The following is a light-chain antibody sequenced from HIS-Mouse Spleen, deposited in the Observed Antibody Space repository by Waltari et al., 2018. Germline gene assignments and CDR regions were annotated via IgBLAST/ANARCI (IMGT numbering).Light chain of an antibody. CDR1: SSDVGSYNL. CDR3: CSYAGSSTYWV. CDR2: EGS. V-gene: IGLV2-23*01. J-gene: IGLJ3*02. Sequence: QSALTQPASVSGSPGQSITISCTGTSSDVGSYNLVSWYQPHPGKAPKLMIYEGSKRPSGVSNRFSGSRPGNTASLTISGLQAEDEADYYCCSYAGSSTYWVFGGGTKLTVL.